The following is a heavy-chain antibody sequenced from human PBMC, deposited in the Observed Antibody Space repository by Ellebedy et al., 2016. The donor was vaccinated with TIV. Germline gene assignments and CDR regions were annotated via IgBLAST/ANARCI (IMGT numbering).Heavy chain of an antibody. D-gene: IGHD2-2*01. J-gene: IGHJ4*02. Sequence: ASVKVSXKASGYTFTSYYMHWVRQAPGQGLEWMGIINPSGGSTSYALKFQGRVTMTRDTSTSTVYMELSSLRSEDTAVYYCARDDGSGYCSSTSCPAGFDYWGQGTLVTVSS. CDR2: INPSGGST. CDR1: GYTFTSYY. CDR3: ARDDGSGYCSSTSCPAGFDY. V-gene: IGHV1-46*01.